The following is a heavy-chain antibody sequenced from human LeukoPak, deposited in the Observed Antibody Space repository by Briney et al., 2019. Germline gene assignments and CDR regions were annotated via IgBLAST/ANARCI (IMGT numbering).Heavy chain of an antibody. J-gene: IGHJ4*02. CDR1: GFNFHNFA. Sequence: GGSLRLSCEASGFNFHNFAMHWVRQAPGKGLEWVSPISSSSSYIYYADSVKGRFTISRDNAKNSLYLQMDSLRVEDTAVYYCAREGYSAYGLDYWGQGTLVTVSS. CDR2: ISSSSSYI. D-gene: IGHD5-12*01. V-gene: IGHV3-21*01. CDR3: AREGYSAYGLDY.